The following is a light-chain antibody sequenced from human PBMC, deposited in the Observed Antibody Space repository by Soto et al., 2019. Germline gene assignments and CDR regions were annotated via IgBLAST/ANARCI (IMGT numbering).Light chain of an antibody. J-gene: IGLJ2*01. CDR3: QTWGSGNRVV. CDR2: LNSDGSH. V-gene: IGLV4-69*01. CDR1: SGHISYA. Sequence: QSVLTQSPSASASLGASVKLTCTLSSGHISYAIAWHQQQPEKGPRYLMKLNSDGSHRKGDGIPDRFSGSSSGAEPYLTISSLQSEDEADYYCQTWGSGNRVVFGGGTKVTVL.